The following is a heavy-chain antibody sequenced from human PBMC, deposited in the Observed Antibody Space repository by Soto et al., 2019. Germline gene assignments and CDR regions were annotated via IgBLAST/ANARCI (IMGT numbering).Heavy chain of an antibody. J-gene: IGHJ4*02. CDR3: APGPAALRYFDWLLVW. Sequence: ASVKVSCKVSGYTLTELSMHWVRQAPGKGLEWMGGFDPEDGETIYAQKFQGRVTMTEDTYTDTAYMDMRSLGSKDTAVYYCAPGPAALRYFDWLLVWWGQGTLVTVSS. D-gene: IGHD3-9*01. CDR1: GYTLTELS. V-gene: IGHV1-24*01. CDR2: FDPEDGET.